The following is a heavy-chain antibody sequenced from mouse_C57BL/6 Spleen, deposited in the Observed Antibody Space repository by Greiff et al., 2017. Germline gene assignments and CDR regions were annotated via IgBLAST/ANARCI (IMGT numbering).Heavy chain of an antibody. D-gene: IGHD2-13*01. V-gene: IGHV1-54*01. CDR3: ARGEWCAY. J-gene: IGHJ3*01. CDR2: INPGSGGT. CDR1: GYAFTNYL. Sequence: QVQLQQSGAELVRPGTSVKVSCKASGYAFTNYLIEWVKQRPGQGLEWIGVINPGSGGTNYNEKFKGKATLTADKSTSTAYMQLSSLTSEESVFYFCARGEWCAYWGQGTLVTVSA.